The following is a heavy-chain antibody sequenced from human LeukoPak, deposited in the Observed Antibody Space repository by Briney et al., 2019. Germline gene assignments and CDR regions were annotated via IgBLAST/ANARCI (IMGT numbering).Heavy chain of an antibody. J-gene: IGHJ4*02. CDR1: GFTFNSYS. CDR3: ARPPGDY. V-gene: IGHV3-48*04. Sequence: GGSLRLSCAASGFTFNSYSMNWVRQAPGKGLEWVSYISSGSSAKYYADSVKGRFTISRDNAKNSLYLQMNSLRAEDTAVYYCARPPGDYWGQGTLVTVSS. CDR2: ISSGSSAK.